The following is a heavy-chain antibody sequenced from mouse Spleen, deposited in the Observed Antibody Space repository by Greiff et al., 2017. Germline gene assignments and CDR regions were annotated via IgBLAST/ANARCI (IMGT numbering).Heavy chain of an antibody. CDR3: ARGGPIYYGELYYFDY. J-gene: IGHJ2*01. D-gene: IGHD2-13*01. Sequence: EVKLVESGGGLVKPGGSLKLSCAASGFTFSDYGMHWVRQAPEKGLEWVAYISSGSSTIYYADTVKGRFTISRDNAKNTLFLQMTSLRSEDTAMYYCARGGPIYYGELYYFDYWGQGTTLTVSS. CDR2: ISSGSSTI. CDR1: GFTFSDYG. V-gene: IGHV5-17*01.